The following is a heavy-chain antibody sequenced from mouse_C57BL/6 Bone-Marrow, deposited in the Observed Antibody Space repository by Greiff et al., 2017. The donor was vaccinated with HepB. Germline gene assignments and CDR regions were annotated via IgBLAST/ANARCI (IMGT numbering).Heavy chain of an antibody. CDR1: GYTFTDYY. CDR2: IFPGSGST. D-gene: IGHD2-3*01. V-gene: IGHV1-75*01. J-gene: IGHJ1*03. Sequence: QVQLQQSGPELVKPGASVKISYKASGYTFTDYYINWVKQRPGQGLEWIGWIFPGSGSTYYNEKFKGKSTLTVDKSSSTAYMLLSSLTSEDSAVYFCARVYDGYYEYFDVWGTGTTVTVSS. CDR3: ARVYDGYYEYFDV.